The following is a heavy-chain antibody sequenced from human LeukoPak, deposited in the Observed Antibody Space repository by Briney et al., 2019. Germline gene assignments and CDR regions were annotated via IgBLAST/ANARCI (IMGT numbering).Heavy chain of an antibody. D-gene: IGHD3-22*01. CDR2: IYPGDSDT. J-gene: IGHJ4*02. V-gene: IGHV5-51*01. Sequence: GESLKISCRGSGYSFTNYLNGLVRQMPGKGLEWMAIIYPGDSDTRYSPSLQGQVTISADKSISTAYLQWSSLKASDTAMYYCARSSDSSGYYDYFDYWGQGTLVTVSS. CDR3: ARSSDSSGYYDYFDY. CDR1: GYSFTNYL.